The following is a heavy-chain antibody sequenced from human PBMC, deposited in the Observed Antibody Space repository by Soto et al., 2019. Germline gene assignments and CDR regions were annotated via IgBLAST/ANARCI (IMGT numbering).Heavy chain of an antibody. CDR2: IIPIFGTA. V-gene: IGHV1-69*13. CDR1: GGTFSSYA. CDR3: ARGAYYDSSGYSDFDY. Sequence: SVKVSFKASGGTFSSYAISWVRQAPGQGLEWMGGIIPIFGTANYAQKFQGRVTITADESTSTAYMELSSLRSEDTAVYYCARGAYYDSSGYSDFDYWGQGTLVTVSS. D-gene: IGHD3-22*01. J-gene: IGHJ4*02.